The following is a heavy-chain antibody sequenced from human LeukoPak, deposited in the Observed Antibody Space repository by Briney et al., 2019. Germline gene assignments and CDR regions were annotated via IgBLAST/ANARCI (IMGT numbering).Heavy chain of an antibody. J-gene: IGHJ4*02. V-gene: IGHV3-48*01. Sequence: GGSLRLSCTASGFSFSSYSMNWVRQAPGKGLEWVAYIAYTGTIHYADSVRGRFDISRDNAKSSLFLQLNSLRAEDTAVYYCARDPHSLDYWGQGTLVTVSS. CDR3: ARDPHSLDY. CDR2: IAYTGTI. CDR1: GFSFSSYS.